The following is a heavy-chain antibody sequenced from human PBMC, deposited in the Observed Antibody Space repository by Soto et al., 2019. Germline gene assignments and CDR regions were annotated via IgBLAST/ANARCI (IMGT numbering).Heavy chain of an antibody. V-gene: IGHV4-59*08. CDR3: TRSNTASSSPDY. Sequence: QVQLQESGPGLVKPSETLSLTCTVSGGSIRDFHWSWIRQPPGKGLEWIGSFYFSETTNSDPSRKGRVTVAVDSSTSHFSLKLASVTAEDTAIYYCTRSNTASSSPDYWGQGSLVTVSS. CDR1: GGSIRDFH. CDR2: FYFSETT. J-gene: IGHJ4*02. D-gene: IGHD6-13*01.